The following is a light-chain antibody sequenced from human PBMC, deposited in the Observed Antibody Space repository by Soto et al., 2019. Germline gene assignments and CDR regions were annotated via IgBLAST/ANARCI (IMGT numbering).Light chain of an antibody. CDR1: QSVSSY. CDR2: DTS. Sequence: VLTQSPATLSLSPGERATLSCRASQSVSSYLAWYQQKPGQAPRLLIYDTSNRATGVPARFSGSGSGTDFTLTISSLEPEDCAIYYCQQRQYWPPITVGQGTRLESK. CDR3: QQRQYWPPIT. J-gene: IGKJ5*01. V-gene: IGKV3-11*01.